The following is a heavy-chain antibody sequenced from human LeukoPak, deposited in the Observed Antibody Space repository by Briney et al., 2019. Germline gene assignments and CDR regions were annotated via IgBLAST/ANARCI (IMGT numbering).Heavy chain of an antibody. CDR1: GGSISSYY. J-gene: IGHJ6*02. CDR2: IYYSGST. D-gene: IGHD2-15*01. Sequence: SETLSLTCTVSGGSISSYYWSWIRQPPGKGLEWIGYIYYSGSTNYNPSLKSRVTISVDTSKNQFSLKLSSVTAAGTAVYYCARAGYCSGGSCYLRYYYYYGMDVWGQGTTVTVSS. CDR3: ARAGYCSGGSCYLRYYYYYGMDV. V-gene: IGHV4-59*01.